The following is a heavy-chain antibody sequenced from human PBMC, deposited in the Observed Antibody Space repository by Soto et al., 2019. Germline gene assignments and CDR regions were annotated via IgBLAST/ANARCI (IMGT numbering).Heavy chain of an antibody. Sequence: PSETLSLTCAVSGGSISSGGYSWSWIRQPPGKGLEWIGYIYHSGSTYYNPSLKSRVTISVDRSKNQLSLKLSSVTAADTAVYYCARTVTTNYFDYWRQGTLVTVSS. CDR2: IYHSGST. J-gene: IGHJ4*02. V-gene: IGHV4-30-2*01. D-gene: IGHD4-17*01. CDR1: GGSISSGGYS. CDR3: ARTVTTNYFDY.